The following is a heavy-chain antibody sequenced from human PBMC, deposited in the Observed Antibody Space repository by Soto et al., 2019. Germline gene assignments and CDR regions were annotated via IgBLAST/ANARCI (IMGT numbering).Heavy chain of an antibody. CDR1: GDSVSGNRAA. D-gene: IGHD3-10*01. Sequence: SQTLSLTCVISGDSVSGNRAAWNWIRQSPSRGLEWLGRTYYRSKWYIESAPSVTGRMTINPDTSKNQFSLQLNSVTPEDTAVYYCATGMLIRGHHYYMDVWGQGTSVTVSS. J-gene: IGHJ6*03. CDR3: ATGMLIRGHHYYMDV. V-gene: IGHV6-1*01. CDR2: TYYRSKWYI.